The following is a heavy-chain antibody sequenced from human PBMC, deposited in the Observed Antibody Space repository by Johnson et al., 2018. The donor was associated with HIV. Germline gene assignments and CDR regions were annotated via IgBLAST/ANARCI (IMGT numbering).Heavy chain of an antibody. CDR1: GFTFDDYG. Sequence: VQLVESGGGVIRPGGSLRLSCATSGFTFDDYGMSWVRQAPGKGLEWVSGINWNGGSTGYADSVKGRFTISRYNAKNTLYLQMNSLRGEDTAVYFCTRGFYSPSSGYSEPSGSVDAFDVWGQGTMVTVSS. CDR3: TRGFYSPSSGYSEPSGSVDAFDV. J-gene: IGHJ3*01. V-gene: IGHV3-20*04. D-gene: IGHD3-22*01. CDR2: INWNGGST.